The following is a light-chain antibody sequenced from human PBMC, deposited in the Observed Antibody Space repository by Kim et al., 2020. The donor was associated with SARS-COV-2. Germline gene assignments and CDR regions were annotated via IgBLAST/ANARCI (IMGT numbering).Light chain of an antibody. CDR2: RNN. CDR3: AAWDDSLSGVI. J-gene: IGLJ2*01. CDR1: SFNIGSNY. V-gene: IGLV1-47*01. Sequence: QSVLTQPPSASGTPGQRVTISCSGSSFNIGSNYVYWYQQLPGTAPKLLIYRNNQRPSGFPDRFSGSKSGTSASLAISGLRSEDEADYYCAAWDDSLSGVIFGGGTQLTVL.